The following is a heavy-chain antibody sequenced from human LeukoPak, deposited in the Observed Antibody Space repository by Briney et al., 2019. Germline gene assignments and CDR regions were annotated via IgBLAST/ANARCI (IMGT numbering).Heavy chain of an antibody. Sequence: GASVKVSCKASGYRFTNYGVNWVRQAPGQGLEWMGWISGYSGDTNYAQKVQGRVNMTTDTSTTTAYLELRSLRSDDTAVYYCARDHYSSGWQSFEYWGQGTLVTVSS. CDR1: GYRFTNYG. V-gene: IGHV1-18*01. CDR3: ARDHYSSGWQSFEY. D-gene: IGHD6-25*01. J-gene: IGHJ4*02. CDR2: ISGYSGDT.